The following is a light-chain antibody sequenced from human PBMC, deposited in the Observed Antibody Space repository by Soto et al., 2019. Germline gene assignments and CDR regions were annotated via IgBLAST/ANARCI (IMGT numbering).Light chain of an antibody. CDR2: STS. J-gene: IGKJ1*01. CDR1: QSVRSTY. Sequence: EIVLTQSPGTLSLSPGEGVTLSCRASQSVRSTYLGWYQQKLGQAPRLLIYSTSSRATGIPDRFSGSGSETDFILTISRLEPEDSAVYYCQQYFDSPWTFGQGTKVEIK. CDR3: QQYFDSPWT. V-gene: IGKV3-20*01.